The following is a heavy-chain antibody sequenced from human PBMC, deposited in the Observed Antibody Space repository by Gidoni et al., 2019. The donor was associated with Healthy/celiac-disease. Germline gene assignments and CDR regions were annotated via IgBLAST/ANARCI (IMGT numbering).Heavy chain of an antibody. J-gene: IGHJ6*02. Sequence: GYYWSWIRQHPGKGLEWIGYIYYSGSTYYNPSLKSRVTISVDTSKNQFSLKLSSVTAADTAVYYCARDRLYGDYPYYYGMDVWGQGTTVTVSS. V-gene: IGHV4-31*02. CDR1: GYY. CDR3: ARDRLYGDYPYYYGMDV. CDR2: IYYSGST. D-gene: IGHD4-17*01.